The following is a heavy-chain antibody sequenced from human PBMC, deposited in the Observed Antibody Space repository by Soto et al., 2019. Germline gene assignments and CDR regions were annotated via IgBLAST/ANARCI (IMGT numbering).Heavy chain of an antibody. Sequence: QITLKESGPTLVKPTQTLTLTCTFSGFSLSTSGVGVGWIRQPPGKALVWLALIYWDDDKRYSPSLKSRLTITKDTSKNQVVLTMTNMDPVDTATYYCAHRWRGSGSYYNPQWYFDYWGQGTLVTVSS. J-gene: IGHJ4*02. CDR2: IYWDDDK. CDR3: AHRWRGSGSYYNPQWYFDY. V-gene: IGHV2-5*02. CDR1: GFSLSTSGVG. D-gene: IGHD3-10*01.